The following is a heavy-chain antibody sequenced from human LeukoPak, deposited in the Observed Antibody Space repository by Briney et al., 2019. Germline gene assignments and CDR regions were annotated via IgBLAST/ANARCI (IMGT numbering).Heavy chain of an antibody. CDR1: GGSISGYV. CDR3: ARYYCSGVCYNFDN. J-gene: IGHJ4*02. V-gene: IGHV4-59*08. Sequence: SETLSLTCTVSGGSISGYVWSWIRQPPGKGLEWIGYIFHSGSTNYNPSLKSRVTISVDTSKNQFSLKLSSVTAADTAVYYCARYYCSGVCYNFDNWGQGTLVTVSS. D-gene: IGHD2-21*02. CDR2: IFHSGST.